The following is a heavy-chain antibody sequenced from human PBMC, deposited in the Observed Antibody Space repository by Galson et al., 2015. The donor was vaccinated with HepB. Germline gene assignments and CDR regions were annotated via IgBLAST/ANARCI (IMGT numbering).Heavy chain of an antibody. CDR1: GFTFNIYS. CDR3: VRGLYEFWGGYRPDTFDL. D-gene: IGHD3/OR15-3a*01. J-gene: IGHJ3*01. CDR2: ISSSSNYI. V-gene: IGHV3-21*06. Sequence: SLRLSCAASGFTFNIYSMNWVRQVPGEGLEWVSSISSSSNYIHYADSVKGRFTISRDNAKNSMDLQMNGLREDDTAVYFCVRGLYEFWGGYRPDTFDLWGQGTMVTVSS.